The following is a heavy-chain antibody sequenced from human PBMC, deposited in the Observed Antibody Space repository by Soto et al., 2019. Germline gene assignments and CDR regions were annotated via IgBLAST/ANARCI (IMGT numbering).Heavy chain of an antibody. V-gene: IGHV3-23*01. CDR2: ITASGGKT. Sequence: EVQLLESGGGLVQPGGSLRLSCAASGFSLRSYDMSWVRQAPGKGPEWVSGITASGGKTYYADSVKGRFTISRDNSKNTLYLQMNSLRAEDTAVYFCAKDPNGDYVGAFAIWGQGTMVTVSS. CDR1: GFSLRSYD. CDR3: AKDPNGDYVGAFAI. J-gene: IGHJ3*02. D-gene: IGHD4-17*01.